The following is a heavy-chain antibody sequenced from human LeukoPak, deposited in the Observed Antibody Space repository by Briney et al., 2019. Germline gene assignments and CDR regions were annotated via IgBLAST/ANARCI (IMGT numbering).Heavy chain of an antibody. CDR2: IYYSGSH. V-gene: IGHV4-59*08. J-gene: IGHJ5*02. CDR1: GGSISSYY. D-gene: IGHD3-10*01. CDR3: ARTPLLLWFGELFGWFDP. Sequence: SETLSLTCTVAGGSISSYYWSWIRQPPGKALEWIGDIYYSGSHNYNPSLKSRVTISVDTSKNQFSMKLSSVTAADTAVYYCARTPLLLWFGELFGWFDPWGQGTLVTVSS.